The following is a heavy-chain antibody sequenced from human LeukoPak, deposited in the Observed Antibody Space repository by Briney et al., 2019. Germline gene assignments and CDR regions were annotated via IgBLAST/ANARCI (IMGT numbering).Heavy chain of an antibody. CDR2: ISYDGSNK. V-gene: IGHV3-30*18. D-gene: IGHD2-2*01. Sequence: GGSLRLSCAASGFTFSSYGMHWVRQAPGKGLEWVAIISYDGSNKYYAGSVKGRFTISRGNSKNTLYLQMNSLRAEDTAVYYCAKVGLYCSSTSCPRLYYYGMDVWGQGTTVTVSS. J-gene: IGHJ6*02. CDR3: AKVGLYCSSTSCPRLYYYGMDV. CDR1: GFTFSSYG.